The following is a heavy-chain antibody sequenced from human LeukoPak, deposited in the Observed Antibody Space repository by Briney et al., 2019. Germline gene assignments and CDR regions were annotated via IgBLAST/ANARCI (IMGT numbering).Heavy chain of an antibody. Sequence: GGSLRLSCAASGFTFSSYAMHWVRQAPGKGLEWVAVISYDGSNKYYADSVKGRFTISTDNSKNTLYLQMNSLRAEDTAVYYCARPLTTVTFLYYYYALDVWGQGTTVTVSS. J-gene: IGHJ6*02. D-gene: IGHD4-17*01. CDR2: ISYDGSNK. CDR3: ARPLTTVTFLYYYYALDV. V-gene: IGHV3-30-3*01. CDR1: GFTFSSYA.